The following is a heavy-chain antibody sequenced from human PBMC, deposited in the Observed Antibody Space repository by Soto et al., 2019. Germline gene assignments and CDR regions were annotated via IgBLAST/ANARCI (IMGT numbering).Heavy chain of an antibody. CDR2: IGSSSSTI. V-gene: IGHV3-48*01. CDR1: GFTFSSYS. J-gene: IGHJ4*02. CDR3: ARDLNYGPFHS. Sequence: EVRLVESGGGLVQPGGSRRLSCAASGFTFSSYSMNWVRQAPGKGLEWGSYIGSSSSTIYYADSVKGRFTISRDNAKNSLYLQMNGLSAEDTAVYYCARDLNYGPFHSWGQGTLVTVTS. D-gene: IGHD4-17*01.